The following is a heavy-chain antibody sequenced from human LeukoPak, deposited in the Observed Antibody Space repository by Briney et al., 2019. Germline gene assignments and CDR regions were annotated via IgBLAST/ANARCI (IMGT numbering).Heavy chain of an antibody. CDR3: TIIPNVILFTHYFEY. CDR1: GGVFTTYA. V-gene: IGHV1-69*11. Sequence: SVKVSCKASGGVFTTYAISWVRQAPGQGLEWMGSIIPFLGTTNYAQKFQGRVTITADEPTRTAYMELTYVRSDDTAVYYCTIIPNVILFTHYFEYWGQGTLVTASS. J-gene: IGHJ4*02. CDR2: IIPFLGTT. D-gene: IGHD2-21*01.